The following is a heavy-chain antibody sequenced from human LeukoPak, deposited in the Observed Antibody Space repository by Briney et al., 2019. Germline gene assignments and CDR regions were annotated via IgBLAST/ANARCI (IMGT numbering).Heavy chain of an antibody. V-gene: IGHV3-30*03. CDR2: ISYDGSNK. Sequence: GGSLRLSFETYGFDFSCYGMHWVLQAPGKGLAWVAVISYDGSNKYYADSVKGRFTISRDNSKNTLYLQMKSLRPEDTAIYYCAREGYYDSGSPPTFYFDSWGQGTLVTVSS. D-gene: IGHD3-10*01. CDR3: AREGYYDSGSPPTFYFDS. CDR1: GFDFSCYG. J-gene: IGHJ4*02.